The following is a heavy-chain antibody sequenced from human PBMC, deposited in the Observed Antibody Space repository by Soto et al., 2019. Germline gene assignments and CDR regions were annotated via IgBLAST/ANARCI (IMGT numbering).Heavy chain of an antibody. CDR2: INHSGDT. Sequence: QVQLQQWGAGLLRPSETLSLTCAVYGGSFRDFYWSWLRQTPEKGLEWIGEINHSGDTKYNPSLESRVTISVDTSKNQFSLKVNFVTPADTAVYHCARTGGMDVWGPGATVTVSS. CDR1: GGSFRDFY. CDR3: ARTGGMDV. J-gene: IGHJ6*02. V-gene: IGHV4-34*01.